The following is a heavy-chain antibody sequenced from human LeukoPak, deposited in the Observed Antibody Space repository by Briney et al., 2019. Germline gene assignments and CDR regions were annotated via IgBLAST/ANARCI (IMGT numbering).Heavy chain of an antibody. CDR2: ISYDGSNK. J-gene: IGHJ4*02. CDR1: GFTFSRYA. D-gene: IGHD2-2*01. Sequence: GGSLRLSCAASGFTFSRYAMHWVRQAPGNGLEWVAVISYDGSNKYYADSVKGRFTISRDNSKNTLYLQMNSLRPEDTAVYYCARSVVPAAHFDYWGQGTLVTVSS. V-gene: IGHV3-30*04. CDR3: ARSVVPAAHFDY.